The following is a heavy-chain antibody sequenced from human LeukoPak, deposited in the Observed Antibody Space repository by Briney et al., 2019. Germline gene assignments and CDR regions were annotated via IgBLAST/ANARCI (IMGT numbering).Heavy chain of an antibody. CDR1: GFTFSSHW. CDR2: IKSKTDGGTT. Sequence: GESLRLSCAASGFTFSSHWMSWVRQAPGKGLEWVGRIKSKTDGGTTDYAAPVKGRFTISRDDSKNTLYLQMNSLKTEDTAVYYCTTDPTGYYYYGIDVWGQGTTVTVSS. D-gene: IGHD4-17*01. CDR3: TTDPTGYYYYGIDV. V-gene: IGHV3-15*01. J-gene: IGHJ6*02.